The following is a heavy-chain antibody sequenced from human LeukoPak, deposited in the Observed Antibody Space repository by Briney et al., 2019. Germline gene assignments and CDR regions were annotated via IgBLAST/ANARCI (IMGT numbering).Heavy chain of an antibody. CDR3: AKLLIPSFDYYYYYGMDV. J-gene: IGHJ6*02. D-gene: IGHD1-26*01. V-gene: IGHV3-23*01. CDR2: ISGSGGST. CDR1: GFTFSSYA. Sequence: GGSLRLSCAASGFTFSSYAMSWVRQAPGKGLGWVSAISGSGGSTYYADSVKGRFTISRDNSKNTLYLQMNSLRAEDTAVYYCAKLLIPSFDYYYYYGMDVWGQGTTVTVSS.